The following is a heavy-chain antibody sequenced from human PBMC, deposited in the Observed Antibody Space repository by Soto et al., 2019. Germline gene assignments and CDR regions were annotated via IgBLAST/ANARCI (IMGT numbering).Heavy chain of an antibody. CDR1: GFSFGDES. V-gene: IGHV3-49*03. Sequence: PGGSLRLSCSGSGFSFGDESVSWFRQAPGKGLEWVGFIRSKESGGTAEYAAAVKGRFTISRDDSRYIGYLQMNSLKTEDTAVYHCTNGAHGDNWGQGTQVTVSS. CDR3: TNGAHGDN. CDR2: IRSKESGGTA. D-gene: IGHD3-10*01. J-gene: IGHJ4*02.